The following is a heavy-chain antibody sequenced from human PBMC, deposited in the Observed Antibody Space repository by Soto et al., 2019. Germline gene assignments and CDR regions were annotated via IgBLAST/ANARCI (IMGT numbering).Heavy chain of an antibody. V-gene: IGHV1-24*01. CDR3: ATGLLYYYYMDV. CDR1: GYSLTEVS. J-gene: IGHJ6*03. CDR2: FDPEDGET. Sequence: ASLKVSCKVSGYSLTEVSMHWVRQAPGKGLEWMGGFDPEDGETIYAQKFQGRVTMTEDTSTDTAYMELSSLRSEDTAVYYCATGLLYYYYMDVWGKGTTVTVS.